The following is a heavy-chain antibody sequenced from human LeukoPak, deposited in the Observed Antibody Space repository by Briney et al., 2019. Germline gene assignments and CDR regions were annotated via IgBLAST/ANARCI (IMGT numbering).Heavy chain of an antibody. CDR3: AKDFGRVLVAASA. Sequence: GGSLRLSCAASGFTFSNYAMSWVRQAPGKGLEWFSATGGSGRSTDYADSVKGRFTISRDNSKNMVYLQMNSLRAEDTALYSCAKDFGRVLVAASAWGQGTMVTVSS. V-gene: IGHV3-23*01. J-gene: IGHJ3*01. CDR2: TGGSGRST. CDR1: GFTFSNYA. D-gene: IGHD2-15*01.